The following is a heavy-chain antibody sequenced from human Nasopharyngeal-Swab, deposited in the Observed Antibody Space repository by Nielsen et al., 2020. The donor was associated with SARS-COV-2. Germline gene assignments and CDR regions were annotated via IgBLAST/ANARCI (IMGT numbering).Heavy chain of an antibody. Sequence: WIRQPPGKGLEWISYISSTGTTIHYADSVKGRFTISRDNAKNSLFLQMNSLRAEDTALYYCAREMGYSYGWDYWGQGTQVTVSS. CDR2: ISSTGTTI. V-gene: IGHV3-48*03. D-gene: IGHD5-18*01. J-gene: IGHJ4*02. CDR3: AREMGYSYGWDY.